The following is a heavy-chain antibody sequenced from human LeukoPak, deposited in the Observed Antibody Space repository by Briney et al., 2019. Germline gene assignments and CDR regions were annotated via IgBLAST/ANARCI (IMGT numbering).Heavy chain of an antibody. V-gene: IGHV1-8*01. CDR1: GYTFTSYD. CDR2: MNPNSGNT. CDR3: ARLVPSYYYYYGMDV. Sequence: GASVKVSCKASGYTFTSYDINWVRQATGQGLEWMGWMNPNSGNTGYAQKFQGRVTMTRDTSISTAYMELSRLRSDDTAVYYCARLVPSYYYYYGMDVWGQGTTVTVSS. J-gene: IGHJ6*02. D-gene: IGHD6-13*01.